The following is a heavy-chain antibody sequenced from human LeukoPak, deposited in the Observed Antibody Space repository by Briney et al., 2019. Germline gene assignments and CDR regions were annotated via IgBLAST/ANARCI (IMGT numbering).Heavy chain of an antibody. CDR2: ISWNSGSI. CDR1: GFTFDDYA. J-gene: IGHJ6*03. Sequence: GGSLRLSCAASGFTFDDYAMHWVRQAPGKGLEWVSGISWNSGSIGYAGSVKGGFTSSRDNAKNSLYLQMNSLRAEDTALYYCAKDQEQWLGYYYMDVWGKGTTVTISS. V-gene: IGHV3-9*01. D-gene: IGHD6-19*01. CDR3: AKDQEQWLGYYYMDV.